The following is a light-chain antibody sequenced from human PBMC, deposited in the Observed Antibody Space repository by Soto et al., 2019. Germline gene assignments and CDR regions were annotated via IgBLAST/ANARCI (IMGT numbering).Light chain of an antibody. CDR3: QEYNNWPPRS. CDR1: QSVNSN. Sequence: EIVMTQSPATLSVSPGEGATLSCTASQSVNSNLAWYQQRPGQAPRLLIYDASTRATGIPTRFSGSGSGTEFTLIIGSLQSEDFAVDFCQEYNNWPPRSFGQGTKVEIK. J-gene: IGKJ1*01. V-gene: IGKV3-15*01. CDR2: DAS.